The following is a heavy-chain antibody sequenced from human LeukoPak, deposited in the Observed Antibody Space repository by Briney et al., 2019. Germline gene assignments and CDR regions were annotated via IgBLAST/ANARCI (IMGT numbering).Heavy chain of an antibody. CDR1: RFTFSSYE. D-gene: IGHD4-17*01. V-gene: IGHV3-48*03. CDR3: ARDRRRTSTVTTLARPGYYYYGMDV. CDR2: ISSSGSTI. Sequence: PGGSLRLSCAASRFTFSSYEMNWVRQAPGKGLEWVSYISSSGSTIYYADSVKGRFTISRDNAKNSLYLQMNSLRAEDTAVYYCARDRRRTSTVTTLARPGYYYYGMDVWGQGTTVTVSS. J-gene: IGHJ6*02.